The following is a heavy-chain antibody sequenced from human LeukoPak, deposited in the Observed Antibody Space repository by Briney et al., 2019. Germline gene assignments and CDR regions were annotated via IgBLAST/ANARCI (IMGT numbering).Heavy chain of an antibody. J-gene: IGHJ3*02. CDR1: GFAFSNYD. V-gene: IGHV3-13*01. D-gene: IGHD3-22*01. CDR3: ARAARFYGSSGAHAFDI. CDR2: IGTGGDT. Sequence: GGSLRLSCVASGFAFSNYDMHWVRQGTGKGLEWVSGIGTGGDTHYPDSVKGRFTISRENAKNSLFLQMNSLRVGDTAMYYCARAARFYGSSGAHAFDIWGQGTMVTVS.